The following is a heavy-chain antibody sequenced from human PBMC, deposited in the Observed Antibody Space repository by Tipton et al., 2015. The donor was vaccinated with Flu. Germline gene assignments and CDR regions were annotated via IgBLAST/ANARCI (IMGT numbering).Heavy chain of an antibody. CDR1: GGSISSSSYY. J-gene: IGHJ4*02. CDR3: ARFPFCDYYDSSGRDY. V-gene: IGHV4-39*07. Sequence: TLSLTCTVSGGSISSSSYYWGWLRQPPGKGLEWIGSIYYSGSTYYNPSLKSRVTISVDTSKNQFSLKLSSVTAADTAVYYCARFPFCDYYDSSGRDYWGQGTLVTVSS. D-gene: IGHD3-22*01. CDR2: IYYSGST.